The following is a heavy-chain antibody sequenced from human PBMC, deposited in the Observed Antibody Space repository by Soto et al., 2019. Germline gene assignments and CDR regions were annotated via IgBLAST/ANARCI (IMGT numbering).Heavy chain of an antibody. CDR2: IIPIFGTA. D-gene: IGHD2-15*01. J-gene: IGHJ6*01. CDR3: ARERSGGSRPLYYYYYGTDV. Sequence: SVKVSCKASGGTFSSYAISWVRQAPGQGLEWMGGIIPIFGTANYAQKFQGRVTITAEESKSTAYMQLSSLRSEDTAVYYCARERSGGSRPLYYYYYGTDVWGQGPTVNLSS. V-gene: IGHV1-69*13. CDR1: GGTFSSYA.